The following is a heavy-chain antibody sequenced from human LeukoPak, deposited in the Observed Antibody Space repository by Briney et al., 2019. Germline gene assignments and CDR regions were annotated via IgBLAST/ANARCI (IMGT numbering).Heavy chain of an antibody. J-gene: IGHJ4*02. D-gene: IGHD6-19*01. CDR2: INTDGTVT. CDR1: GFTFSSYA. CDR3: ATKQWLAPPPDS. Sequence: GGSLRLSCAASGFTFSSYAMSWVRQAPGKGLESVSRINTDGTVTTYADSVKGRFTVSRGNADNTMFLQMNSVRDEDTAVYYCATKQWLAPPPDSWGQGTPVTVSS. V-gene: IGHV3-74*01.